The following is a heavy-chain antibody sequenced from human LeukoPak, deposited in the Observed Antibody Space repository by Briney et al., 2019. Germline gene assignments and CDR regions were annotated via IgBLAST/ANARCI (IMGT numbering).Heavy chain of an antibody. CDR1: GGSFSGYY. Sequence: SETLSLTCAVYGGSFSGYYWSWIRQPPGKGLEWIVEFNHSGSTNYNPSLKSRDTISVDTSKNLFSLKLSSVTAADTAVYYCARFRAVYALGGYWFDPWGQGTLVTVSS. V-gene: IGHV4-34*01. D-gene: IGHD2-8*01. J-gene: IGHJ5*02. CDR3: ARFRAVYALGGYWFDP. CDR2: FNHSGST.